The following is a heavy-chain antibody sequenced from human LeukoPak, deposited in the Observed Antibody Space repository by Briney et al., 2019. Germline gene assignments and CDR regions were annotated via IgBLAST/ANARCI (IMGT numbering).Heavy chain of an antibody. CDR2: ISSSGSTI. CDR3: ARDGDKRFLEWLAYNWFDP. Sequence: GGSLRLSCAASGFTFSDYYMSWIRQAPGKGLEWVSYISSSGSTIYYADSVKGRLNISRDNAKNSLYLQMNSLRAEDTAVYYCARDGDKRFLEWLAYNWFDPWGQGTLVTVSS. J-gene: IGHJ5*02. D-gene: IGHD3-3*01. CDR1: GFTFSDYY. V-gene: IGHV3-11*04.